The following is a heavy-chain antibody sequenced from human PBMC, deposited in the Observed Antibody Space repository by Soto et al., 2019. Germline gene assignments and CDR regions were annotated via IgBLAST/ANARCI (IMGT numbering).Heavy chain of an antibody. CDR3: VRRHVSATGIDWFDP. Sequence: GYTFTSYGIHWVRQAPGQRLEWMGWINAANGDTKYSPKFQGRVTITRDTSASTAYMELSSLRSEDTAVYYCVRRHVSATGIDWFDPWGQGTLVTVSS. CDR1: GYTFTSYG. CDR2: INAANGDT. J-gene: IGHJ5*02. V-gene: IGHV1-3*01. D-gene: IGHD6-13*01.